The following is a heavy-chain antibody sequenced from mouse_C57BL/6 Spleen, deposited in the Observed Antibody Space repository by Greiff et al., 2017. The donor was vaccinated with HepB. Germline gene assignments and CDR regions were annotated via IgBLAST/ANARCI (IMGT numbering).Heavy chain of an antibody. CDR2: IWTGGGT. Sequence: VQRVESGPGLVAPSQSLSITCTVSGFSLTSYAISWVRQPPGKGLEWLGVIWTGGGTNYNSALKSRLSISKDNSKSQVFLKMNSLQTDDTARYYCARKVYYGSTHWYFDVWGTGTTVTVSS. CDR1: GFSLTSYA. D-gene: IGHD1-1*01. CDR3: ARKVYYGSTHWYFDV. J-gene: IGHJ1*03. V-gene: IGHV2-9-1*01.